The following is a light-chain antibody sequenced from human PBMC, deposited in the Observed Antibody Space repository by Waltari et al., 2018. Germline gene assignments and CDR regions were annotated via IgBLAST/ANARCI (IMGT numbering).Light chain of an antibody. V-gene: IGKV3-20*01. CDR3: QQYDSSPLT. Sequence: EIVLTQSPGTLSLSPGESATLSCRASQTVRTTYLAWYQQKPGQAPTLRIYGASSRATGIPDRFSGSGSGTDFSLTIISLEPEDFAVYYWQQYDSSPLTFGGGTKVEIK. CDR1: QTVRTTY. CDR2: GAS. J-gene: IGKJ4*01.